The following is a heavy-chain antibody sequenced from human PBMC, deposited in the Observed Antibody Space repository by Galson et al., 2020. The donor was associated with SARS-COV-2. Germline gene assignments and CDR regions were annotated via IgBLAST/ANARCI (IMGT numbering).Heavy chain of an antibody. CDR2: VYYSGNT. J-gene: IGHJ5*02. CDR1: GGSINSYY. D-gene: IGHD3-22*01. Sequence: SQTLSLTCTVSGGSINSYYWSWIRQPPGKGLEWIGYVYYSGNTNYNPSLKRRVSISVDTSKNQFSLNLNSVTSADTAVYYCARAALITTTRVWFDPWGQGTLVTVSS. CDR3: ARAALITTTRVWFDP. V-gene: IGHV4-59*01.